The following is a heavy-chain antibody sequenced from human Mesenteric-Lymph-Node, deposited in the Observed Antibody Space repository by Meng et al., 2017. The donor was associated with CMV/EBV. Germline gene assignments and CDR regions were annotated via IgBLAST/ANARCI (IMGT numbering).Heavy chain of an antibody. D-gene: IGHD1-14*01. CDR2: IKQDGSVK. CDR1: GFTFSNFW. CDR3: ARDRVTRSNWFDP. Sequence: GESLKISCAASGFTFSNFWMSWVRQAPGKGLEWVANIKQDGSVKYYVDSVKGRFTISRDNAKNSLYLQMNSLRAEDTAVYYCARDRVTRSNWFDPWGQGTLVTVSS. J-gene: IGHJ5*02. V-gene: IGHV3-7*01.